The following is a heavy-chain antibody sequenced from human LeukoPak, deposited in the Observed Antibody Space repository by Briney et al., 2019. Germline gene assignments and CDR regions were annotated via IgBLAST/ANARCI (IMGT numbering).Heavy chain of an antibody. CDR2: INHSGST. J-gene: IGHJ4*02. CDR3: ARETRGAAGTIDY. CDR1: GGSFSGYY. Sequence: SETLSLTCAVYGGSFSGYYWSWIRQPPGKGLEWIGEINHSGSTNYNPSLKSRVAISVDTSKSQFSLKLSSLTAADTGVYYCARETRGAAGTIDYWGQGTLVTVSS. V-gene: IGHV4-34*01. D-gene: IGHD6-13*01.